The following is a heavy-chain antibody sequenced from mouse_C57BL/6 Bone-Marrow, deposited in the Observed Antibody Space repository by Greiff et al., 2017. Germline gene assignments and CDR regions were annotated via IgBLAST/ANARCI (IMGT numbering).Heavy chain of an antibody. Sequence: VQLQQPGAELVKPGASVKVSCKASGYTFTSYWMHWVKQRPGQGLEWIGRIHPSDSDTNYNQKFKGKATLTVDKSSSTAYMQLSSLTSEDSAVYYGAIGRIYYGPFFDYWGQGTTLTVSS. CDR1: GYTFTSYW. CDR3: AIGRIYYGPFFDY. CDR2: IHPSDSDT. D-gene: IGHD2-1*01. J-gene: IGHJ2*01. V-gene: IGHV1-74*01.